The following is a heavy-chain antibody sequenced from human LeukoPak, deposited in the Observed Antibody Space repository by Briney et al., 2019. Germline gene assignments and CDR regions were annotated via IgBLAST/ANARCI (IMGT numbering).Heavy chain of an antibody. CDR2: INPSGGST. CDR1: GYTFTSYY. V-gene: IGHV1-46*01. CDR3: ARDGVRWVLAALDLNWFDP. J-gene: IGHJ5*02. Sequence: GASVTVSCKASGYTFTSYYMHWVRQAPGQGLEWMGIINPSGGSTSYAEKFQGRVTMTRDTSTSTVYMELSSLRSEDTAVYYCARDGVRWVLAALDLNWFDPWGQGTLVTVSS. D-gene: IGHD6-13*01.